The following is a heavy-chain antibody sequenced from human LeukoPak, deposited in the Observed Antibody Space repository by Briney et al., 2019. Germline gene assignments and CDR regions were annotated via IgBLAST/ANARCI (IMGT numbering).Heavy chain of an antibody. Sequence: SETLSLTCTVSGGSISSYYWSWIRQPPGKGLEWIGYIYYSGSTNYNPSLKSRVTISVDTSKNQFSLKLSSVTAADTAVYYCARLGWYGDYYYYYYMDVWGKGTTVTISS. J-gene: IGHJ6*03. D-gene: IGHD6-19*01. V-gene: IGHV4-59*12. CDR1: GGSISSYY. CDR3: ARLGWYGDYYYYYYMDV. CDR2: IYYSGST.